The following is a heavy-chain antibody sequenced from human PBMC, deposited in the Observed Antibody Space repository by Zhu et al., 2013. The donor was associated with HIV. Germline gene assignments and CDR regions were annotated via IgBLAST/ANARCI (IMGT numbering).Heavy chain of an antibody. D-gene: IGHD3-22*01. J-gene: IGHJ5*02. CDR3: IRRAFYYDRSWFDP. CDR2: INPKSGGT. V-gene: IGHV1-2*02. Sequence: QVQLVQSGAEVRKPGASVKVSCKASGYTFNDYYMHWVRQVSGQRLEWMGWINPKSGGTNYAQKFQGRVTMTTDTSISTAYMELSRLRSEDTAVYYCIRRAFYYDRSWFDPWGQGTLVTVSS. CDR1: GYTFNDYY.